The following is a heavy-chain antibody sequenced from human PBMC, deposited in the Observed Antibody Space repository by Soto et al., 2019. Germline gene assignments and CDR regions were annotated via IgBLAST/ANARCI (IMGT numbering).Heavy chain of an antibody. CDR2: IHYSGST. D-gene: IGHD7-27*01. V-gene: IGHV4-30-4*08. Sequence: TSETLSLTCTVSGGSVSSGTYYWSWIRQPPGKGLEWIGYIHYSGSTYYIPSLKSRLTISLDTSKTQFSLKLSSVSAADTAVYYCARGPSGDKVDYWGQGILVTVSS. CDR3: ARGPSGDKVDY. CDR1: GGSVSSGTYY. J-gene: IGHJ4*02.